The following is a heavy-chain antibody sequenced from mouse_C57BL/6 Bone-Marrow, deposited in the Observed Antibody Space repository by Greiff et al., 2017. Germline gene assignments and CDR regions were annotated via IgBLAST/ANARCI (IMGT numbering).Heavy chain of an antibody. V-gene: IGHV1-53*01. D-gene: IGHD1-1*02. CDR1: GYTFTSYW. J-gene: IGHJ4*01. CDR2: INPSNGGT. CDR3: ARMGLTIHYAMDY. Sequence: QVQLQQPGTELVKPGAPVKLSCKASGYTFTSYWMHWVKQRPGQGLEWIGNINPSNGGTNYNEKFKSKATLTVDKSSSTAYMQLSSLTSEDSAVYYCARMGLTIHYAMDYWGQGTSVTVSS.